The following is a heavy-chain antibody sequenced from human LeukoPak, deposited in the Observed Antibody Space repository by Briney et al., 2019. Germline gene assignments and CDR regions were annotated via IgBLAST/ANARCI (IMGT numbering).Heavy chain of an antibody. J-gene: IGHJ4*02. D-gene: IGHD4-11*01. Sequence: GGSLRLSCAASGFTFDDYGMSWVRQAPGKGLEWVSGINWNGGSTGYADSVKGRFTISRDNAKNTLYLQVNSLRAEDTAVYYCAKGVSKYDFDYWGQGTLVTVSS. CDR3: AKGVSKYDFDY. CDR2: INWNGGST. V-gene: IGHV3-20*04. CDR1: GFTFDDYG.